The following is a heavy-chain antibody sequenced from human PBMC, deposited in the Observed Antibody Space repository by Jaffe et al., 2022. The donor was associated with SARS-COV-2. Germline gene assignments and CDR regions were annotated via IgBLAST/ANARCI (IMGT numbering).Heavy chain of an antibody. CDR3: AKEVTYSGYPGMDV. D-gene: IGHD5-12*01. CDR1: GFTFSDYA. Sequence: EVQLLESGGGLVQPGGSLTLSCTASGFTFSDYAMIWVRQAPEKGLEYVSSIDKSSAHKSYADSVRGRFTVSRDNSKTTFYLQMNSLRAEDTALYYCAKEVTYSGYPGMDVWGHGTAVTVSS. CDR2: IDKSSAHK. J-gene: IGHJ6*02. V-gene: IGHV3-23*01.